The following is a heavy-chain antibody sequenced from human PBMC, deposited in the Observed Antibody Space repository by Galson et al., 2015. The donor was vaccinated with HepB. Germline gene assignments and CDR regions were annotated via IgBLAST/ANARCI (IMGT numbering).Heavy chain of an antibody. CDR2: INNDGTTT. D-gene: IGHD4-23*01. V-gene: IGHV3-74*01. CDR1: GFTFSFYW. CDR3: ARPYGGNYHFDY. J-gene: IGHJ4*02. Sequence: SLRLSCAASGFTFSFYWMHWVRQAPRKGLVWVSRINNDGTTTNYADSVKGRFTISRDNAMNTLYLQMNSLRAEDTAVYYCARPYGGNYHFDYWGQGTLVTVSS.